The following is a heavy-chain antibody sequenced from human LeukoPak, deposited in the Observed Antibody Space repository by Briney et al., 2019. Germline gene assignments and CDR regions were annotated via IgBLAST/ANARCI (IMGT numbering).Heavy chain of an antibody. Sequence: GASVKVSCKASGYTFTSYGISWVRQAPGQGLEWMGWISAYNGNTNYAQKLQGRVTMTTDTSTSTAYMELRSLRSDDTAMYYCARVFNWNYYYYMDVWGKGTTVTVSS. D-gene: IGHD1-20*01. CDR1: GYTFTSYG. J-gene: IGHJ6*03. CDR2: ISAYNGNT. CDR3: ARVFNWNYYYYMDV. V-gene: IGHV1-18*01.